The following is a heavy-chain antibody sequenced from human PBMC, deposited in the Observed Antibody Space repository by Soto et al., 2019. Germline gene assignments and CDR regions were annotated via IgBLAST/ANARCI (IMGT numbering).Heavy chain of an antibody. V-gene: IGHV3-11*01. CDR1: GFTFSDYY. CDR2: ISSGGSTI. D-gene: IGHD3-9*01. CDR3: ASGTSYYISYSDY. J-gene: IGHJ4*02. Sequence: GGSLRLSCAGSGFTFSDYYMNWIRQAPGKGLEWVSYISSGGSTIYYADSVKGRFTISRDNAKNSLYLQMNSLGAEDTAVYFCASGTSYYISYSDYWGQGTLVTVSS.